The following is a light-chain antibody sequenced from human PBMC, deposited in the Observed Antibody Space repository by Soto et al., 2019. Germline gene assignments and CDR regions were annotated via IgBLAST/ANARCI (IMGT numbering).Light chain of an antibody. Sequence: DIVMTQSPDSLAVSLGERATINCKSSQSVLYSSNNKNYLAWYQQKPGQPPKMVIYWASTRESGVPDRFSGRGSGADFTLTISSLQAEDVAVYYCQQYYSAPFTFGPGIKVDVK. CDR1: QSVLYSSNNKNY. CDR2: WAS. J-gene: IGKJ3*01. CDR3: QQYYSAPFT. V-gene: IGKV4-1*01.